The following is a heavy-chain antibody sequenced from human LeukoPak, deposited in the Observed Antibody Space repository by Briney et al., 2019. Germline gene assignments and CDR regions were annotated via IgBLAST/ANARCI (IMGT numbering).Heavy chain of an antibody. J-gene: IGHJ1*01. CDR3: ARDSGGFEYYDSSGSPVQH. V-gene: IGHV4-38-2*02. Sequence: PSETLSLTCTVSGYSISSGYYWGWIRQPPGKGLEWIGSIYHSGSTYYNPSLKSRVTISVDTSKNQFSLKLSSVTAADTAVYYCARDSGGFEYYDSSGSPVQHWGQGTLVTVSS. CDR2: IYHSGST. CDR1: GYSISSGYY. D-gene: IGHD3-22*01.